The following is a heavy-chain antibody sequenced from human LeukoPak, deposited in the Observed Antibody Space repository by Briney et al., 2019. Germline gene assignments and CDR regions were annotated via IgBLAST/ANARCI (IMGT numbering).Heavy chain of an antibody. J-gene: IGHJ5*02. D-gene: IGHD2-21*02. V-gene: IGHV3-30*15. CDR3: ARAAVTAIRDWLDP. Sequence: AGSVKGRFTISRDNSKNALFLQMSSLRSEDTAVYFCARAAVTAIRDWLDPWGQGTLVTVSS.